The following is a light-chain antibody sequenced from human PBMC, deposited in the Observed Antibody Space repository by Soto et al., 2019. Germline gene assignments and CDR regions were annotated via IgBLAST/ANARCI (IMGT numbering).Light chain of an antibody. CDR2: DAS. J-gene: IGKJ1*01. Sequence: DIQMTQSPSTLSASVVDIVTITCRASQSISSWLAWYQQKPGKAPKLLIYDASSLESGVPSRFSSSGSGTEFTLTISSLQPDDFATYYCQQYNSYSWTFGQGTTGDIK. CDR1: QSISSW. V-gene: IGKV1-5*01. CDR3: QQYNSYSWT.